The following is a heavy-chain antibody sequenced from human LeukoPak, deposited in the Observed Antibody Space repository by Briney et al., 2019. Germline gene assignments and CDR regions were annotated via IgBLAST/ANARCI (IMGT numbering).Heavy chain of an antibody. CDR3: ARTNTPGLAAAPYYFDY. Sequence: SQTLSLTCTVSGGSISSGSYYWSWIRQPAGKGLEWIGRIYTSGSTNYNPSLKSRVTISVDTSKNQFSLKLSSVTAADTAVYYCARTNTPGLAAAPYYFDYWGQGTLVTVSS. CDR2: IYTSGST. D-gene: IGHD6-13*01. CDR1: GGSISSGSYY. J-gene: IGHJ4*02. V-gene: IGHV4-61*02.